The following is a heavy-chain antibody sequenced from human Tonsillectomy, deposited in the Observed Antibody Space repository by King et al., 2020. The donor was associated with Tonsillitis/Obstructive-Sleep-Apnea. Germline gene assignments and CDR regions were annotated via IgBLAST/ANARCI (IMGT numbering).Heavy chain of an antibody. CDR1: GFTFSSYG. Sequence: VQLVQSGGGVVQPGRSLRLSCAASGFTFSSYGMHWVRQAPDKGLEWVAVISYDGRNKYYADSVKGRFTISRDNSKNTRYLQMSSRRAEDTAVYYCAKDLDPIAAASTGGLDYWGQGTLVTVSS. J-gene: IGHJ4*02. CDR2: ISYDGRNK. V-gene: IGHV3-30*18. CDR3: AKDLDPIAAASTGGLDY. D-gene: IGHD6-13*01.